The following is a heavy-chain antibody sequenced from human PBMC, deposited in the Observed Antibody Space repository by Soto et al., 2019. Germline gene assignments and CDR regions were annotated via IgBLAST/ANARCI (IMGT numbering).Heavy chain of an antibody. CDR2: IYYSGST. D-gene: IGHD3-9*01. CDR3: ARVTVPYDDILTGYYVIDP. V-gene: IGHV4-61*01. J-gene: IGHJ5*02. CDR1: GGSVSSGSYY. Sequence: SETLSLTCTVSGGSVSSGSYYWSWIRQPPGKGLEWIGYIYYSGSTNYNPSLKSRVTISVDTSKNQFSLKLSSVTAADTAVYYCARVTVPYDDILTGYYVIDPWGQGTLVTVSS.